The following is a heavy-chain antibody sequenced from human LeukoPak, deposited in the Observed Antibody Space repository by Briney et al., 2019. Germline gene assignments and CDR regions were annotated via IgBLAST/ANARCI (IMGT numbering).Heavy chain of an antibody. D-gene: IGHD6-13*01. V-gene: IGHV4-59*08. J-gene: IGHJ5*02. CDR2: IYYSGST. CDR1: GGSISSYY. Sequence: SETLSLTCTVSGGSISSYYWSWIRQPPGKGLEWIGYIYYSGSTNYNPSLKSRVTISVDTSKNQFSLKLSSVTAADTAVYYCARHGGGSWEGPYNWFDPWGQGTLVTVSS. CDR3: ARHGGGSWEGPYNWFDP.